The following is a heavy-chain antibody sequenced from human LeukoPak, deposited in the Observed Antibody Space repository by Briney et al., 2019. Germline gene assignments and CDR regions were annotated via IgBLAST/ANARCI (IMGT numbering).Heavy chain of an antibody. CDR1: GFGFSSYG. V-gene: IGHV1-3*01. D-gene: IGHD3-10*01. CDR2: ISAGNGNT. J-gene: IGHJ5*02. Sequence: ASVKLSCKASGFGFSSYGINWVRQAPGQRLEWMGWISAGNGNTKYSQKFQGRVTITRDTSASTAYMELSSLRSEDTAVYYCARDYYGSGSYHLLPNWFDPWGQGTLVTVSS. CDR3: ARDYYGSGSYHLLPNWFDP.